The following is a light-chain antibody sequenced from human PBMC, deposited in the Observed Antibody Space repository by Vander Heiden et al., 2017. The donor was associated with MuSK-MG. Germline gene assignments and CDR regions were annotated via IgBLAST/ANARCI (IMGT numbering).Light chain of an antibody. V-gene: IGKV4-1*01. CDR3: QQYDSNLPLT. CDR1: QSVLYSSNNKNY. J-gene: IGKJ4*01. CDR2: WAS. Sequence: DIVMTQSPDSLAVSLGERATINCKSSQSVLYSSNNKNYLAWYQQKPGQPPKLLIYWASTRESGVPDRFSGSGYGTDFTLTISSLQAEDVAVYYCQQYDSNLPLTFGGGTKVEIK.